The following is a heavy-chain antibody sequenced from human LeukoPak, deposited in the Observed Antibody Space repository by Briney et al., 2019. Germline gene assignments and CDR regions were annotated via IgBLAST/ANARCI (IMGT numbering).Heavy chain of an antibody. V-gene: IGHV4-34*01. CDR2: INHSGST. CDR1: GGSFRGYY. J-gene: IGHJ4*02. Sequence: SETLSLTCAVYGGSFRGYYWSWIRQPPGKGLEWIGEINHSGSTNYNPSLKSRVTISVDTSKNQFSLKLSSVTAADTAVYSCARGRYGDYERYFDYWGQGTLVTVSS. D-gene: IGHD4-17*01. CDR3: ARGRYGDYERYFDY.